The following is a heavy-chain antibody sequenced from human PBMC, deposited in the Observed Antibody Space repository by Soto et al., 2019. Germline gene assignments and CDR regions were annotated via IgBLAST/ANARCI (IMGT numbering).Heavy chain of an antibody. CDR3: AKAGVDDFWSGYYLENWFDP. CDR2: ISGSGGST. CDR1: GFTFSSYA. V-gene: IGHV3-23*01. J-gene: IGHJ5*02. Sequence: GGSLRLSCAASGFTFSSYAMSWVRQAPGKGLEWVSAISGSGGSTYYADSVKGRFTISRDNSKNTLYLQMNSLRAEDTAVYYSAKAGVDDFWSGYYLENWFDPWGQGTLVTVSS. D-gene: IGHD3-3*01.